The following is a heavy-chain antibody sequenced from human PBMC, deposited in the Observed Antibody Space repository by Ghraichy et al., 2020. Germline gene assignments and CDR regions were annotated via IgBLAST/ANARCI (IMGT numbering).Heavy chain of an antibody. Sequence: LSLTCAASGFTFNRYSMNWVRQAPGKGLEWVSVISGNGDITYYVGSVKGRFTISRDNSKNTLYLQMNSLRTEDTALYYCAKRRDLSSAGAFDIWGQGTMLTVSS. CDR3: AKRRDLSSAGAFDI. J-gene: IGHJ3*02. CDR1: GFTFNRYS. CDR2: ISGNGDIT. D-gene: IGHD3-3*01. V-gene: IGHV3-23*01.